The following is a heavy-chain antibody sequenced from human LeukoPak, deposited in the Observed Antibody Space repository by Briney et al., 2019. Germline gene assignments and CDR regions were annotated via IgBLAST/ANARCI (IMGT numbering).Heavy chain of an antibody. Sequence: TLSLTCTVSGGSISSYYWSWIRQPPGKALEWLALIYWNDDKRYSPSLKSRLTITKDTSKNQVVLTMTNMDPVDTATYYCAHRDILTGTSFDYWGQGTLVTVSS. D-gene: IGHD3-9*01. J-gene: IGHJ4*02. CDR2: IYWNDDK. CDR1: GGSISSYYW. CDR3: AHRDILTGTSFDY. V-gene: IGHV2-5*01.